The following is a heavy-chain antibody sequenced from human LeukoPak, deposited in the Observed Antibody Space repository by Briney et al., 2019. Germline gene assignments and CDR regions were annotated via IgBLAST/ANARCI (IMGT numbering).Heavy chain of an antibody. CDR1: GGSFSGYY. CDR3: AAQRWDYGDYGDFDY. Sequence: SETLSLTCAVYGGSFSGYYWSWIRQPPGKGLEWIGEINHSGSTNYNPSLKSRVTISVDTSKNQFSLKLSSVTAADTAVYYCAAQRWDYGDYGDFDYWGQGTLVTVSS. J-gene: IGHJ4*02. V-gene: IGHV4-34*01. CDR2: INHSGST. D-gene: IGHD4-17*01.